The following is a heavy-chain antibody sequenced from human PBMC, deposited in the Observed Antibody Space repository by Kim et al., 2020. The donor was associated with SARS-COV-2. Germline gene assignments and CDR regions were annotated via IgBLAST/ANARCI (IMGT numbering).Heavy chain of an antibody. V-gene: IGHV3-74*01. CDR3: MNLGMGYYYYMDV. J-gene: IGHJ6*03. Sequence: YADSVKGRFTISRDNAKNTLYLQMNSLRAEDTAVYYCMNLGMGYYYYMDVWGKGTTVTVSS. D-gene: IGHD6-13*01.